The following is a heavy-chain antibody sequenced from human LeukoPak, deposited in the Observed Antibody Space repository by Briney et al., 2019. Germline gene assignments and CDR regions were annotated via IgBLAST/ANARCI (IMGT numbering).Heavy chain of an antibody. CDR3: AKVRGRVVAPDFGYYFDY. V-gene: IGHV3-23*01. D-gene: IGHD2-15*01. CDR2: ISDSGGGT. CDR1: GFTFSTYA. Sequence: PGGSLRLSCAASGFTFSTYAMSWVRQAPGKGLEGVSAISDSGGGTSYADSVRGRFTIPRDNSRNTLYLQMNSLRADDTAIYYCAKVRGRVVAPDFGYYFDYWGQGALVTVSS. J-gene: IGHJ4*02.